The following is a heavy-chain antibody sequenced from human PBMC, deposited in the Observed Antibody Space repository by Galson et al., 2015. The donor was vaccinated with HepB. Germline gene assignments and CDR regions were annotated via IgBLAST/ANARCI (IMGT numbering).Heavy chain of an antibody. Sequence: SLRLSCAASGFTFSNYAMSWVRQAPGKGLEWVSGISGSGGSTYYADSVKGWFTISRDNSKNTLFLEMNRLRAEDTAVYYCAKDRPDFWSDDYYYGMDVWGQGTTVTVS. CDR2: ISGSGGST. D-gene: IGHD3-3*01. CDR3: AKDRPDFWSDDYYYGMDV. CDR1: GFTFSNYA. V-gene: IGHV3-23*01. J-gene: IGHJ6*02.